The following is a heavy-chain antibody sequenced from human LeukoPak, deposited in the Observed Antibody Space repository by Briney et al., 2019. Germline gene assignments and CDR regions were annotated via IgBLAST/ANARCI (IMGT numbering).Heavy chain of an antibody. D-gene: IGHD3-22*01. CDR3: ARDLFSFYYDSSGYCDY. CDR1: GFSFSDYY. J-gene: IGHJ4*02. CDR2: ISGSGHNI. Sequence: PGGSLRLSCVASGFSFSDYYMNWFRQAPGKGLEWLSFISGSGHNILYTDSVKGRFTVSRDNVKKTVCLQMNSLRADDTAVYYCARDLFSFYYDSSGYCDYWGQGTRVTVSS. V-gene: IGHV3-11*01.